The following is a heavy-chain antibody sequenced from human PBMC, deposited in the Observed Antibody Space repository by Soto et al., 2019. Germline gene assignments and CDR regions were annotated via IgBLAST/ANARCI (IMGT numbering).Heavy chain of an antibody. D-gene: IGHD3-22*01. V-gene: IGHV5-10-1*01. CDR1: GYIFACYL. CDR2: IDPSDSQT. Sequence: PGEVLKISCKASGYIFACYLITGGRQNREKGLEGMWRIDPSDSQTYYSPSLRGHVTISATKFITTVFPQCSRLRASDTGMYYCARQIYDSDTGHNFQYDFDSWCERAPVTVSS. CDR3: ARQIYDSDTGHNFQYDFDS. J-gene: IGHJ4*02.